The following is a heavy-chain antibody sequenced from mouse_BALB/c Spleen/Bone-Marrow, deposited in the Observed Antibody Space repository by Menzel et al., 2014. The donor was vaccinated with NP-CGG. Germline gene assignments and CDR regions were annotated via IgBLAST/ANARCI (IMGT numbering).Heavy chain of an antibody. Sequence: QVQLQQSGAELVKPGASVKLSCKASGYTFTSYWMHWVKQRPGQGLEWIGEIDPSDSYTNYNQKFKGKATLTVDKSSSTAYMQLSSLTSEDSAVYYCARDSITTVVATDYWGQATTLTVSS. CDR1: GYTFTSYW. CDR2: IDPSDSYT. V-gene: IGHV1-69*02. J-gene: IGHJ2*01. D-gene: IGHD1-1*01. CDR3: ARDSITTVVATDY.